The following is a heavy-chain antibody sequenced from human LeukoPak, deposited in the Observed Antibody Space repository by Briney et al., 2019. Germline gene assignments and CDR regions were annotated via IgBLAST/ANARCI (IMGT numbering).Heavy chain of an antibody. CDR3: ARGMGHSYGSHYYHYMDV. V-gene: IGHV1-46*01. D-gene: IGHD5-18*01. Sequence: ASVKVSCQASGYTFTSYYMHWVRQAPGHGLEGMGIINPSGGITSYAQKFQGRVTMTRYTSTSTVYMELSSLRSEDTAVYYCARGMGHSYGSHYYHYMDVWGKGTTVTVSS. J-gene: IGHJ6*03. CDR2: INPSGGIT. CDR1: GYTFTSYY.